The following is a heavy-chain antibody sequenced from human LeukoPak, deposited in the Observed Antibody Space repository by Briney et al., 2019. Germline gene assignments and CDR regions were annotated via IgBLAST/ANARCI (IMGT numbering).Heavy chain of an antibody. CDR3: AKLVGTQSRTSFDY. Sequence: GGSLRLSCAASGFSVSGNYMSWVRQAPGKGLEWVSSISSSGGGTYCADSVKGRFTISRDDSRNTLYLQMNSLRAEDTAIYYCAKLVGTQSRTSFDYWGQGTLVTVSS. D-gene: IGHD1-26*01. V-gene: IGHV3-23*01. J-gene: IGHJ4*02. CDR2: ISSSGGGT. CDR1: GFSVSGNY.